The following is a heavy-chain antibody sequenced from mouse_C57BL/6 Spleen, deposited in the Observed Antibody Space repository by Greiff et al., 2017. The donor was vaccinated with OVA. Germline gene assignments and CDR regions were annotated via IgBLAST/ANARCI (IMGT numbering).Heavy chain of an antibody. V-gene: IGHV1-81*01. CDR2: IYPRSGNT. CDR3: ARGRDYYGSRDYYAMDY. Sequence: VKLMESGAELARPGASVKLSCKASGYTFTSYGISWVKQRTGQGLEWIGEIYPRSGNTYYNEKFKGKATLTADKSSSTAYMKLRSLTSEDSAVYFCARGRDYYGSRDYYAMDYWGQGTSVTVSS. J-gene: IGHJ4*01. CDR1: GYTFTSYG. D-gene: IGHD1-1*01.